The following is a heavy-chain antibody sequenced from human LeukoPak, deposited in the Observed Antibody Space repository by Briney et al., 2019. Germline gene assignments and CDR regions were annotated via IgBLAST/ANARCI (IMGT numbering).Heavy chain of an antibody. D-gene: IGHD3-10*01. CDR1: GFTFSSYW. CDR3: AKDYGSGSYLPGY. CDR2: ISGSGDNT. V-gene: IGHV3-23*01. J-gene: IGHJ4*02. Sequence: TGGSLRLSCAASGFTFSSYWMSWVRQAPGKGLEWVSAISGSGDNTYYADSVKGRFTISRDNSRNTLYLQMNSLRAEDTAVYYCAKDYGSGSYLPGYWGQGTLVTVSS.